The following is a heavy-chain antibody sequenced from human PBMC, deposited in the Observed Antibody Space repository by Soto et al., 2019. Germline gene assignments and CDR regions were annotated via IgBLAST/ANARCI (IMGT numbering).Heavy chain of an antibody. J-gene: IGHJ6*03. V-gene: IGHV4-34*01. Sequence: SETLSLTCAVYGGSFSGYYWSWIRQPPGKGLEWIGEINHSGSTNYNPSLKSRVTISVDTSKNQFSLKLSSVTAADTAVYYCARGENSNSSGYYYYMDVWGKGTTVTVSS. CDR2: INHSGST. CDR1: GGSFSGYY. CDR3: ARGENSNSSGYYYYMDV. D-gene: IGHD4-4*01.